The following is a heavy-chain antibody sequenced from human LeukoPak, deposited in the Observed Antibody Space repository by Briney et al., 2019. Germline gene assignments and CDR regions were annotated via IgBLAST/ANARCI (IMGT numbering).Heavy chain of an antibody. V-gene: IGHV1-69*04. D-gene: IGHD2-2*01. CDR1: GGTFSSYA. CDR2: IIPVLGIA. CDR3: ARARCSSTSCYDRSFDY. Sequence: SVKVSCKASGGTFSSYAISWVRQAPGQGLEWMGRIIPVLGIANYAQKFQGRVTITADKSTSTAYMELSSLRSEDTAVYYCARARCSSTSCYDRSFDYWGQGTLVTVSS. J-gene: IGHJ4*02.